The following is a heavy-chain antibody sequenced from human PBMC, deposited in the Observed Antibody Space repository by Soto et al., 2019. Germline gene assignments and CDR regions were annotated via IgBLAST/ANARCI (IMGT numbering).Heavy chain of an antibody. D-gene: IGHD6-13*01. Sequence: QVQLVQSGAEVKKPGASVKVSCKASGYIFTNYYIHWVRQAPGQGLEWMAIINPLPTSGSTNYAQEFPGRVTVTRGTSTITIYMELNSLRSDDTAIYYCARDLAAAAYWGQGTLVTVSS. CDR1: GYIFTNYY. CDR2: INPLPTSGST. J-gene: IGHJ4*02. CDR3: ARDLAAAAY. V-gene: IGHV1-46*01.